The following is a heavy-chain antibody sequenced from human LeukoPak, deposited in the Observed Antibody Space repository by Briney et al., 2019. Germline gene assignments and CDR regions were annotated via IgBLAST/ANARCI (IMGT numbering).Heavy chain of an antibody. V-gene: IGHV4-61*05. D-gene: IGHD3-22*01. CDR3: ALLSQGGYADAFDI. CDR2: IYYSGST. J-gene: IGHJ3*02. Sequence: PSETLSLTCTVSGGSISSSSYYWSWIRQPPGKGLEWIGYIYYSGSTNYNPSLKSRVTISVDTSKNQFSLKLSSVTAADTAVYYCALLSQGGYADAFDIWGQGTMVTVSS. CDR1: GGSISSSSYY.